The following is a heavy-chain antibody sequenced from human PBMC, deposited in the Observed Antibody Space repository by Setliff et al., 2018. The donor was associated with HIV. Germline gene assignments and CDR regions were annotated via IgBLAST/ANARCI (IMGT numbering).Heavy chain of an antibody. V-gene: IGHV4-39*07. Sequence: SETLSLTCTVSGGSSSSRSYYWGWIRQPPGKGLEWIGSIYSSGRTYYNPSLKSRVTISVDTSKKQFSLRLSSVPAADTAVYYCARDGRHDRNRWYVTHQYFKYWGQGTLVTVSS. D-gene: IGHD2-15*01. J-gene: IGHJ1*01. CDR1: GGSSSSRSYY. CDR3: ARDGRHDRNRWYVTHQYFKY. CDR2: IYSSGRT.